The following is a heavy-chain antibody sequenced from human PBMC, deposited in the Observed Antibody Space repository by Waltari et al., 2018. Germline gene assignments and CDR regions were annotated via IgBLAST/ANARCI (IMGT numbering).Heavy chain of an antibody. V-gene: IGHV3-7*01. CDR1: GFTLASYW. D-gene: IGHD1-26*01. J-gene: IGHJ3*02. CDR3: ARGRSETYRGGVFDI. CDR2: INEDERER. Sequence: EVQLVESGGGLVQPGGSLRLSCAASGFTLASYWTNWVRQAPGKGREGVANINEDERERSFVDSVKGRFTISRDNAKNTLYLQMNSLRVEDTAVYYCARGRSETYRGGVFDIWGQGTMVTVSS.